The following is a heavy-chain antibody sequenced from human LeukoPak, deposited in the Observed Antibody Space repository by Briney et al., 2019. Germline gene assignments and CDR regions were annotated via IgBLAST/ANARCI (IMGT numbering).Heavy chain of an antibody. Sequence: GGSLRLSCAASGFTISNYAMSWVRQAPGKGLEWVSSISGSGGSTYYADSVKGRFTISRDNSKNTLYLQMNSLRAEDTAVYYCAKGKYYDFWSGYYPGYWGQGTLVTVSS. D-gene: IGHD3-3*01. J-gene: IGHJ4*02. CDR2: ISGSGGST. CDR1: GFTISNYA. CDR3: AKGKYYDFWSGYYPGY. V-gene: IGHV3-23*01.